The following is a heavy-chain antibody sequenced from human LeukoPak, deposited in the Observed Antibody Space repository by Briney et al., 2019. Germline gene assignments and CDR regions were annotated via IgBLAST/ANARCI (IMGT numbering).Heavy chain of an antibody. V-gene: IGHV3-30*18. CDR3: AKDRYSGLNTIDY. CDR1: GFTVSTYG. CDR2: ISYDGSYK. Sequence: GGSLRLSCAASGFTVSTYGMHWVRQAPGKGLEWVAVISYDGSYKFYADSVKGRFTISRNNSKSTLYLQMNSLRAEDTAVYYCAKDRYSGLNTIDYWGQGTLVTVSS. J-gene: IGHJ4*02. D-gene: IGHD6-13*01.